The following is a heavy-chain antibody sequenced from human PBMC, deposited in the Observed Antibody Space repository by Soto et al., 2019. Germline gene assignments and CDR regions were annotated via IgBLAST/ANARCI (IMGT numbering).Heavy chain of an antibody. CDR2: IYYSGST. Sequence: QLQLQESGPGLVKPSETLFLTCTVSGGSISSSSYYWGWIRQPPGKGLEWIGSIYYSGSTYYNPSLKSRVTIAVDTSKNQFSLKLSSVTAADTAVYYCARVVHSGYDPTQLDYWGQGTLVTVSS. CDR3: ARVVHSGYDPTQLDY. D-gene: IGHD5-12*01. CDR1: GGSISSSSYY. J-gene: IGHJ4*02. V-gene: IGHV4-39*01.